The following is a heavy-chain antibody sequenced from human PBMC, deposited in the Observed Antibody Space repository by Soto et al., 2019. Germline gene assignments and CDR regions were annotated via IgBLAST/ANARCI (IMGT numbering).Heavy chain of an antibody. V-gene: IGHV4-30-4*01. CDR3: ARDLTIFGATTDY. J-gene: IGHJ4*02. CDR1: GGSISSGDYY. Sequence: QVQLQESGPGLVKPSQTLSLTCTVSGGSISSGDYYWSWIRQPPGKGLEWIGYIYYSGSTHYNPSLKSRVTISVDTSKNQFSLKLSSVTAADTAVYYCARDLTIFGATTDYWGQGTLVTVSS. CDR2: IYYSGST. D-gene: IGHD3-3*01.